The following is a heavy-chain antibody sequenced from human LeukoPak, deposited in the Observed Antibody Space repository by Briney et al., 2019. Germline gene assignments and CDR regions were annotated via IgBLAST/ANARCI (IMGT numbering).Heavy chain of an antibody. CDR1: GFTFSSYW. J-gene: IGHJ4*02. D-gene: IGHD3-22*01. CDR3: ARDYIYYDSSGYYY. CDR2: INSDGSST. Sequence: GGSLRLSCAASGFTFSSYWMHWVRQAPGKGLGWVSRINSDGSSTSYADSVKGRFTISRDNAKNTLYLQMNSLRAEDTAVYYCARDYIYYDSSGYYYWGQGTLVTVSS. V-gene: IGHV3-74*01.